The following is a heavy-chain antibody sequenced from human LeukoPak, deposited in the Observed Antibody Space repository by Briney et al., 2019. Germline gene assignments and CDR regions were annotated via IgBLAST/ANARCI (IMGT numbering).Heavy chain of an antibody. V-gene: IGHV3-53*01. Sequence: GGSLRLSCAVSGFTVSSNYMSWVRQAPGKGLEWVSVIYREGDTYYADAVKGRFTISRDNSKNMLYLQTNTLRAEDTAVYYCASRFDHGVTHHMDVWGKGTTVTVSS. CDR3: ASRFDHGVTHHMDV. CDR2: IYREGDT. J-gene: IGHJ6*03. CDR1: GFTVSSNY. D-gene: IGHD2-21*02.